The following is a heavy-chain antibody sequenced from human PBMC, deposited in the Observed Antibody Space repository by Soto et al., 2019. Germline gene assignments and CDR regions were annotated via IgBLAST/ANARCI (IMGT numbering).Heavy chain of an antibody. Sequence: QVQLQESGPGLVKPSGTLSLTCAVSGGSIRSNNRSSWVRQPPGKGLEWIGEIFHSGSTNYNPSLKTRVTISVDKSKNQFSLNLSSVTAADTAVYYCARVYSGSYSDYWGQGTLVSVSS. D-gene: IGHD1-26*01. J-gene: IGHJ4*02. V-gene: IGHV4-4*02. CDR1: GGSIRSNNR. CDR2: IFHSGST. CDR3: ARVYSGSYSDY.